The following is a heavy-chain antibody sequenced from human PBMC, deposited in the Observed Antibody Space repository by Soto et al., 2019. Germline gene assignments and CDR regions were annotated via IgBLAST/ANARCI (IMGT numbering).Heavy chain of an antibody. CDR1: GFTFSSYA. V-gene: IGHV3-30-3*01. CDR3: ARDLEVAVAGA. CDR2: ISYDGSNK. Sequence: QVQLVESGGGVVQPGRSLRLSCAASGFTFSSYARHWVRQAPGKGLEWVAVISYDGSNKYYADSVKGRFTISRDNSKNTLYLQMNSLRAEDTAVYYCARDLEVAVAGAWGQGTLVTVSS. D-gene: IGHD6-19*01. J-gene: IGHJ5*02.